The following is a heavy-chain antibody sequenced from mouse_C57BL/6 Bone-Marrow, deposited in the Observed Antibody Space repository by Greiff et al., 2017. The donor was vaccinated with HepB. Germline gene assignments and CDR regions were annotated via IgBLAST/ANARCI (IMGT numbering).Heavy chain of an antibody. V-gene: IGHV5-2*01. CDR3: ARQKIYYGYDWFAY. CDR1: EYEFPSHD. J-gene: IGHJ3*01. CDR2: INSDGGST. Sequence: EVKLVESGGGLVQPGESLKLSCESNEYEFPSHDMSWVRKTPEKRLELVAAINSDGGSTYYPDTMERRFIISRDNTKKTLYLQMSSLRSEDTALCYCARQKIYYGYDWFAYWGQGTLVTVSA. D-gene: IGHD2-2*01.